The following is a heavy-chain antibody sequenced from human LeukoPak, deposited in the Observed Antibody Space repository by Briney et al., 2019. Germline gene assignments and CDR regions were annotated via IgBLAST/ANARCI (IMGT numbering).Heavy chain of an antibody. CDR2: ISSSGNI. CDR1: GFTFRSYR. J-gene: IGHJ6*03. D-gene: IGHD3-3*01. Sequence: GGSLRLSCITSGFTFRSYRMNWVRQAPGKGLEWVSSISSSGNISYADSLKGRLTVSRDNAKRSLSLEIHSLRPEDTAVYFCARDSYYDFWRGAYNSYMAVWGEGTTVTVSS. V-gene: IGHV3-21*01. CDR3: ARDSYYDFWRGAYNSYMAV.